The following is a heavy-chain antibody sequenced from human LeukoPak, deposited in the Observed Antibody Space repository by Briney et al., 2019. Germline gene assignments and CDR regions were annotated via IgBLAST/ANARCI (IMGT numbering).Heavy chain of an antibody. V-gene: IGHV3-30*04. CDR3: AAQFKKGH. J-gene: IGHJ4*02. CDR1: GFTFSSYA. Sequence: PGGSLRLSCAASGFTFSSYAMHWVRQAPGKGLEWVALISYDGSYKYYADSVKGRFTISRDDSKKTLFLQMSSLRAEDTAVYYCAAQFKKGHWGQGTLVTVSS. CDR2: ISYDGSYK.